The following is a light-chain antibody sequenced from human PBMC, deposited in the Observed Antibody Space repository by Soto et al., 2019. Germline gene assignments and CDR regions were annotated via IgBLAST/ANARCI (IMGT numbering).Light chain of an antibody. CDR2: GSN. Sequence: QSALTQPPSASGTPGQRVSISCCGSSSNIGSNSVTWYQQFLGKAPKLLIYGSNQRPSGVSNRFSGSKSGNTASLTISGLQAEDEAEYYCSSYTNINTRACVFGTGTKLTVL. CDR1: SSNIGSNS. J-gene: IGLJ1*01. CDR3: SSYTNINTRACV. V-gene: IGLV1-44*01.